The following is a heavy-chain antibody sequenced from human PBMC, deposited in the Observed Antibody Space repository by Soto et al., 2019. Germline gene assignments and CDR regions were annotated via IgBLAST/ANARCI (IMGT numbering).Heavy chain of an antibody. CDR3: ARAYKSDYFDY. J-gene: IGHJ4*02. D-gene: IGHD3-10*01. Sequence: LSLTCSVSGASVSSGSFYWSWIRQPPGKGLEWIGFIYNNETFNYNPSLKSRVTLSVDTSKNQFSLKLSSVTAADTAVYYCARAYKSDYFDYWGQGTLVTVSS. CDR2: IYNNETF. CDR1: GASVSSGSFY. V-gene: IGHV4-61*01.